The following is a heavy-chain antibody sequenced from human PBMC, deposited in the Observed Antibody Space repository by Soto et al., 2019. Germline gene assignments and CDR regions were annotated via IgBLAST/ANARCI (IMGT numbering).Heavy chain of an antibody. CDR2: ISAYNGNT. CDR3: AIHDYGEVQDAFDI. Sequence: VASVKVSCKASGYTFTSYGISWVRQAPGQGLEWMGWISAYNGNTNYAQKLQGRVTMTTDTSTSTAYMELRSLRSDDTAVYYCAIHDYGEVQDAFDIWGQGTMVPVSS. CDR1: GYTFTSYG. V-gene: IGHV1-18*01. D-gene: IGHD4-17*01. J-gene: IGHJ3*02.